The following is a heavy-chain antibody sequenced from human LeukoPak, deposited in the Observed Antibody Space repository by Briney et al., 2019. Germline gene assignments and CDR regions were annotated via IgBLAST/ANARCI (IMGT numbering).Heavy chain of an antibody. Sequence: GGSLRLSCAASGFTFSSYSMSWVRQGPGTGLEWVSAISGSGDTTFYADSVKGRFTISRDNSKNTLYLQMNSLRAEDTAVYHCAKDIVATYYYGMDVWGQGTTVTVSS. CDR2: ISGSGDTT. CDR3: AKDIVATYYYGMDV. D-gene: IGHD5-12*01. V-gene: IGHV3-23*01. CDR1: GFTFSSYS. J-gene: IGHJ6*02.